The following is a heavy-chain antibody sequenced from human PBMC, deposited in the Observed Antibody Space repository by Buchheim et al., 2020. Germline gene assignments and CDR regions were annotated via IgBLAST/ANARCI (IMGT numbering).Heavy chain of an antibody. Sequence: QVQLQESGPGLVKPSETLSLTCTVSGASISSYYWSWIRQPPGKGLEWIGYIYNSGSTNYNPSLKSRVTISVDTSKNQFSLKLTSVTAADTAVYYCARDSGTGALSWFDPWGQGTL. D-gene: IGHD3/OR15-3a*01. J-gene: IGHJ5*02. CDR3: ARDSGTGALSWFDP. CDR1: GASISSYY. CDR2: IYNSGST. V-gene: IGHV4-59*01.